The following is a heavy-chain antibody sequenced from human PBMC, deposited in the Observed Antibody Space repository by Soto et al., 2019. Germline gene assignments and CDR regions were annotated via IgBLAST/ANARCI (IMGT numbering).Heavy chain of an antibody. Sequence: QVQLVQSGAEVKKPGSSVKVSCKASGGTFSSYAISWVRQAPGQGLEWMGGIIPIFGTANYAQKFQGRVTITADESTSTAYMELSSLRSEDTAVYYCARGGYDFWSGYCPHYYGMDVWGQGTTVTVSS. CDR1: GGTFSSYA. D-gene: IGHD3-3*01. CDR3: ARGGYDFWSGYCPHYYGMDV. J-gene: IGHJ6*02. CDR2: IIPIFGTA. V-gene: IGHV1-69*12.